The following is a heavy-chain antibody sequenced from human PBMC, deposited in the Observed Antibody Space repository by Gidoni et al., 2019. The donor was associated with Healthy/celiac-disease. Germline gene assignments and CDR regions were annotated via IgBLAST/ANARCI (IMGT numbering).Heavy chain of an antibody. V-gene: IGHV3-7*03. CDR2: IKQDGSEK. D-gene: IGHD6-13*01. CDR1: GFTFSSYW. J-gene: IGHJ4*02. Sequence: EVQLVASGGGLVQPGGSLRLSCAASGFTFSSYWMSWVRQAPGKGLEGVANIKQDGSEKYYVDSVKGRFTISRDNAKNSLYLQMNSLRAEDTAVYYCARGTAAAGQTMGPDFDYWGQGTLVTVSS. CDR3: ARGTAAAGQTMGPDFDY.